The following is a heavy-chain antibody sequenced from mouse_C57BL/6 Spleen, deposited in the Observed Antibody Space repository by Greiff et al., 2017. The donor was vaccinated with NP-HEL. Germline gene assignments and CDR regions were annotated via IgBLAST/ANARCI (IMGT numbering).Heavy chain of an antibody. J-gene: IGHJ3*01. Sequence: EVQLMESGGGLVKPGGSLKLSCAASGFTFSSYAMSWVRQTPEKRLEWVATISDGGSYTYYLDNVKGRFTISRANATTHLYLQMSHLKSEDTAVYCCARDQELAFAYWGQGTLVTVSA. CDR2: ISDGGSYT. D-gene: IGHD6-1*01. CDR1: GFTFSSYA. V-gene: IGHV5-4*01. CDR3: ARDQELAFAY.